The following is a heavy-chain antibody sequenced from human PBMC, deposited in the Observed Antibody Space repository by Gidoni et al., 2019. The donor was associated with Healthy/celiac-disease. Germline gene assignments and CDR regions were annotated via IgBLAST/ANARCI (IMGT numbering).Heavy chain of an antibody. D-gene: IGHD1-26*01. CDR1: GFTFSSYA. J-gene: IGHJ6*02. Sequence: QVQLVESGGGVVQPGRSLRLSCAASGFTFSSYAMHWVRQAPGKGPEWVAVISYDGSNKYYADSVKGRFTISRDNSKNTLYLQMNSLRAEDTAVYYCARDEGVGATDSLYYYYGMDVWGQGTTVTVSS. CDR2: ISYDGSNK. V-gene: IGHV3-30*04. CDR3: ARDEGVGATDSLYYYYGMDV.